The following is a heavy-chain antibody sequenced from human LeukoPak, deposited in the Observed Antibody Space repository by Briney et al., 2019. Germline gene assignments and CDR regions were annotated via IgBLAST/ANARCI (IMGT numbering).Heavy chain of an antibody. CDR2: ITGSGGST. J-gene: IGHJ4*02. CDR1: GFTFSNYA. CDR3: AKAIMLRGPHFDY. D-gene: IGHD3-10*01. V-gene: IGHV3-23*01. Sequence: GGSLRLSCAASGFTFSNYAINWVRQAPGKGLEWVSTITGSGGSTYYADSVKGRFTISRDNSKNTMYLQMNTLRAEDTAVYYCAKAIMLRGPHFDYWGQGTLVTVSS.